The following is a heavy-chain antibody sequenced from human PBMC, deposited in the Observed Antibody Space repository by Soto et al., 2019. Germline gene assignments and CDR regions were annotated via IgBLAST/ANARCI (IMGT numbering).Heavy chain of an antibody. Sequence: QVQLQESXPGLVKPSETLSLTCTVSGGSISNYYWSWIRQPPGKGLEWIGYMYYSGSTNYNPSLKSRVTISVDPSKNPFSLKLSSVTAADTAVYYCASSPTYYDFWSGPGFDPWGQGTLVTVSS. V-gene: IGHV4-59*01. CDR3: ASSPTYYDFWSGPGFDP. CDR1: GGSISNYY. J-gene: IGHJ5*02. CDR2: MYYSGST. D-gene: IGHD3-3*01.